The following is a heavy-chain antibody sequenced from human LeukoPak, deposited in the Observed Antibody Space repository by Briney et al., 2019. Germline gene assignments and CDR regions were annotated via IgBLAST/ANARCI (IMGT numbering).Heavy chain of an antibody. V-gene: IGHV1-18*01. D-gene: IGHD5-12*01. CDR2: INTYNGET. Sequence: ASVKVSCSSSGYILTNYGIYWVRQAPGQGLEWMGWINTYNGETDYAQNFQGRVTMTTDTSTSTAYMDLRSLTSDDTAVYYCARGRLGVSGYKDYLDYWGQGTLATVSS. CDR1: GYILTNYG. J-gene: IGHJ4*02. CDR3: ARGRLGVSGYKDYLDY.